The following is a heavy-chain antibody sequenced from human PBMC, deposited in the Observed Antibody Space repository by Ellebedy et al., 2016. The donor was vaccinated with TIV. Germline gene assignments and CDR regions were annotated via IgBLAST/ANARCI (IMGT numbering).Heavy chain of an antibody. V-gene: IGHV1-2*04. CDR3: ARKTGNRADFDI. CDR2: INTNSGRT. CDR1: GFSFTGYY. Sequence: AASVKVSCKASGFSFTGYYIHWVRQAPGQGLEWMGWINTNSGRTKYAQKFQDWVTINRDTSISTAYMDVTSLRTDDTAVYYCARKTGNRADFDIWGQGSMVAVSS. J-gene: IGHJ3*02. D-gene: IGHD1-1*01.